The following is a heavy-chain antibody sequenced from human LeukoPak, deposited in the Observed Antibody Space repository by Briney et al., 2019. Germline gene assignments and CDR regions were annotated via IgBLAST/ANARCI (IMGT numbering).Heavy chain of an antibody. V-gene: IGHV3-21*01. J-gene: IGHJ4*02. CDR2: IYSGSDYI. CDR1: GFTFSSDR. D-gene: IGHD4/OR15-4a*01. CDR3: ARDLPVSGAYHNFDC. Sequence: GGSLRLSCVASGFTFSSDRMNWVRQAPGKGLEWVSTIYSGSDYIYYADSLRGRFPISRDKAKNSLYLQMNSLRVEDTAVYYCARDLPVSGAYHNFDCWGQGTLVTVSS.